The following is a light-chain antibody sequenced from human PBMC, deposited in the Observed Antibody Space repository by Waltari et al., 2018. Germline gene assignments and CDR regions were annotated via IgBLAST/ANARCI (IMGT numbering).Light chain of an antibody. Sequence: QSALTQPASVSGSLGQSITISCTGTSGDVGGYNPVSWYQQHPGKAPKLMISEVTYRPSGISNRVSGSKSGNTASLTISGLQAEDEADYYCCSYTRFATGVFGGGTKLTVL. CDR3: CSYTRFATGV. V-gene: IGLV2-14*01. CDR2: EVT. J-gene: IGLJ3*02. CDR1: SGDVGGYNP.